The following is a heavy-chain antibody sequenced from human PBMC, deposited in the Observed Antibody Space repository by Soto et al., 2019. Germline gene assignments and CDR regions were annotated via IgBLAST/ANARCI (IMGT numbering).Heavy chain of an antibody. CDR3: AKNPGYYYDSTGYHFDY. Sequence: GGSLRLSCAASGFTFSSYALSWVRQAPGKGLEWVSVISGSGSSTYYADSVKGRFTISRDNSKNALYLQMNSLRAEDTAVYYCAKNPGYYYDSTGYHFDYWGQGTLVTVSS. CDR1: GFTFSSYA. D-gene: IGHD3-22*01. V-gene: IGHV3-23*01. J-gene: IGHJ4*02. CDR2: ISGSGSST.